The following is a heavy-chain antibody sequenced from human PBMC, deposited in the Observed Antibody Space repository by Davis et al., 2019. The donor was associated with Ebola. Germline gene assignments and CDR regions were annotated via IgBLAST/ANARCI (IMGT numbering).Heavy chain of an antibody. CDR2: IYYSGST. J-gene: IGHJ4*02. CDR3: AREGIAAAVD. D-gene: IGHD6-13*01. Sequence: SETLSLTCTVSGGSLSGFYWSWIRQPPGKGLEWIGYIYYSGSTYYNPSLKSRVTISVDTSKNQFSLKLSSVTAADTAVYYCAREGIAAAVDWGQGTLVTVSS. CDR1: GGSLSGFY. V-gene: IGHV4-59*06.